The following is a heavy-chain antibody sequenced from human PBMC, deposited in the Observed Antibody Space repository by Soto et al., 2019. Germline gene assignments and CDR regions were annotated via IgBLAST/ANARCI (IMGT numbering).Heavy chain of an antibody. CDR1: GFTFSSYA. CDR3: AKGREGFGNDAFDI. Sequence: EVQLLESGGGLVQPGGSLRPSCAASGFTFSSYALSWVRQAPGKGLEWVSAISGSGGNTYYADSVKGRFTISRDNSKNTLYLQMNTLRAEDTAVYYCAKGREGFGNDAFDIWGQGTMVTVSS. CDR2: ISGSGGNT. J-gene: IGHJ3*02. D-gene: IGHD3-10*01. V-gene: IGHV3-23*01.